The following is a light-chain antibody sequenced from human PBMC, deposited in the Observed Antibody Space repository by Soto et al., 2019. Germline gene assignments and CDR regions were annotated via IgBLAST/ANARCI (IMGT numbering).Light chain of an antibody. Sequence: DVVLTQSPLSLPVTLGQPASISCRSSHSLVYSDGNTYLNWFHQRPGQSPRRLINQISNRDSGVPDRFSGSGSGTDFTLKISRVEAEDVGVYYCMQGTLWPPIPFGQGTRLEIK. CDR2: QIS. J-gene: IGKJ5*01. CDR3: MQGTLWPPIP. CDR1: HSLVYSDGNTY. V-gene: IGKV2-30*01.